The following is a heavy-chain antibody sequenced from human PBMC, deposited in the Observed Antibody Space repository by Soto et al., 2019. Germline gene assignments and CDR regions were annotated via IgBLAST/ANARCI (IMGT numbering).Heavy chain of an antibody. CDR3: ARQRGNMVRGVISVYYYGMDV. CDR2: IYYSGST. Sequence: SETLSLTCTVSGGSISSSSYYWGWIRQPQGKGLEWIGSIYYSGSTYYNPSLKSRVTISVDTSKNQFSLKLSSVTAADTAVYYCARQRGNMVRGVISVYYYGMDVWGQGTTVT. J-gene: IGHJ6*02. V-gene: IGHV4-39*01. D-gene: IGHD3-10*01. CDR1: GGSISSSSYY.